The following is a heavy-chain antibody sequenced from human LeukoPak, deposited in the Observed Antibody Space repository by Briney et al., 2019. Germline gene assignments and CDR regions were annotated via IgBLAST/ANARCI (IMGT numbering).Heavy chain of an antibody. J-gene: IGHJ3*02. CDR2: IIPILGIA. V-gene: IGHV1-69*04. CDR1: GGTFSSYA. Sequence: SVTVSCKASGGTFSSYAISWVRQAPGQGLEWMGRIIPILGIANYAQKFQGRVTITADKSTSTAYMELSSLRSEDTAVYYCASSDAFDIWGQGTMVTVSS. CDR3: ASSDAFDI.